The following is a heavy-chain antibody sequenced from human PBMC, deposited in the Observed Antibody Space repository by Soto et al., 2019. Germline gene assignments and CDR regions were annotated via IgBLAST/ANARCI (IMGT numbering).Heavy chain of an antibody. Sequence: ESGGGVVQPGRSLRLSCAASGFTFSSYGMHWVRQAPGKGLEWVAVIWYDGSNKYYADSVKGRFTISRDNSKNTLYLQMNSLRAEDTAVYYCARIRSPYYYYYMDVWGKGTTVTVSS. V-gene: IGHV3-33*01. CDR1: GFTFSSYG. J-gene: IGHJ6*03. CDR2: IWYDGSNK. CDR3: ARIRSPYYYYYMDV.